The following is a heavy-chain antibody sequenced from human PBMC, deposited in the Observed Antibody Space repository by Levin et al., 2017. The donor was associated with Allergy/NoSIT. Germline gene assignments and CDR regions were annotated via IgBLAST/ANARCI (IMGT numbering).Heavy chain of an antibody. CDR2: IYPGDSHT. J-gene: IGHJ4*02. CDR3: ARRGWERRGIFYFDY. V-gene: IGHV5-51*01. D-gene: IGHD2/OR15-2a*01. Sequence: GGSLRLSCKASGYSFTTYWIGWVRQMPGKGLEWMGIIYPGDSHTRYSPSFQGQVTISADKSISTAYLQWSSLKASDTAIYYCARRGWERRGIFYFDYWGQGTLVTVSS. CDR1: GYSFTTYW.